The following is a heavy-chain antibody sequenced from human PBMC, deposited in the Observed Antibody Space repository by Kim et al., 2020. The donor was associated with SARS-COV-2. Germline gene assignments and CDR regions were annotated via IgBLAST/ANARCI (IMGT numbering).Heavy chain of an antibody. CDR3: ARGNWNSRNWFDP. CDR2: IYYSGST. Sequence: SETLSLTCTVSGGSISSGDYYWSWIRQPPGKGLEWIGYIYYSGSTYYNPSLKSRVTISVDTSKNQFSLKLSSVTAADTAVYYCARGNWNSRNWFDPWGQGTLVTVSS. D-gene: IGHD1-7*01. J-gene: IGHJ5*02. V-gene: IGHV4-30-4*01. CDR1: GGSISSGDYY.